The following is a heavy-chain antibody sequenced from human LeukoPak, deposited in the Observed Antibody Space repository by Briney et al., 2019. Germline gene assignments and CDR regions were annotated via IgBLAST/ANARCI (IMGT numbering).Heavy chain of an antibody. CDR1: GFTFNMYA. CDR2: LSGTGGSP. V-gene: IGHV3-23*01. D-gene: IGHD5-24*01. Sequence: GGSLRLSCAASGFTFNMYAMSWVRQTPEEGLEWVSGLSGTGGSPYYADSVKGRFTISRDNSKNTVYLQMNRLRAEDTAVYFCAKKMSILTNLGAFDLWGQGTMVTVSS. CDR3: AKKMSILTNLGAFDL. J-gene: IGHJ3*01.